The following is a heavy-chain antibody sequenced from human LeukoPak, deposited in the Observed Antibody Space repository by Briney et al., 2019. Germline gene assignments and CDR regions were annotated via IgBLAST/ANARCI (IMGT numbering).Heavy chain of an antibody. Sequence: PGGSLRLSCAASGFTFSSYGMHWVRQAPGKGLEWVAVISYDGSNKYYADSVKGRFTISRDNSKNTLYLQMNSLRAEDTAVYYCAKGRIVGATGLDYWGQGTLVTVSS. CDR2: ISYDGSNK. V-gene: IGHV3-30*18. CDR1: GFTFSSYG. J-gene: IGHJ4*02. CDR3: AKGRIVGATGLDY. D-gene: IGHD1-26*01.